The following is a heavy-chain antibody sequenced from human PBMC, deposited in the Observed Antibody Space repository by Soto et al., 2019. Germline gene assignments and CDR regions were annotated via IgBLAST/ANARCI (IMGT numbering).Heavy chain of an antibody. CDR1: GYIFTDYY. Sequence: ASVKVSCKASGYIFTDYYMHWVRQAPGQGLEWLRWISPYNDDTKYAQKLQGRVTMTTDTSSRTAYMALRSLRSDDTAVYFCARGGYYDSSGSRNYHYYGMDVWGQGTTVTVSS. D-gene: IGHD3-22*01. V-gene: IGHV1-18*04. J-gene: IGHJ6*02. CDR3: ARGGYYDSSGSRNYHYYGMDV. CDR2: ISPYNDDT.